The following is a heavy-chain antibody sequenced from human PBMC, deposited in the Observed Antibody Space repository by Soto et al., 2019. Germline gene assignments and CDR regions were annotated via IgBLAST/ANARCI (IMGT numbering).Heavy chain of an antibody. CDR3: ARSRVRWSPLVFDI. Sequence: ASVKVSCKASGYTFTRSGISWARQAPGQGPEWMGWISSYNGDTNYAQTFQGRVTMTTDTSTGTAYMELRSLRSDDTAVYYCARSRVRWSPLVFDIWGQGTMVTVSS. D-gene: IGHD2-15*01. CDR1: GYTFTRSG. CDR2: ISSYNGDT. J-gene: IGHJ3*02. V-gene: IGHV1-18*01.